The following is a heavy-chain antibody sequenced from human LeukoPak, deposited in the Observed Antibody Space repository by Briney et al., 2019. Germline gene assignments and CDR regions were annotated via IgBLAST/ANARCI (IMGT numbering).Heavy chain of an antibody. Sequence: ASVKVSCKASGYTFTGYYMHWVRQAPGQGLEWMGWINPNSGGTNYAQKFQGRVTMTRDTSISTAYMELSRLRSDDAAVYYCAREPYYYASSGYYYYFDYWGQGTLVTVSS. CDR3: AREPYYYASSGYYYYFDY. D-gene: IGHD3-22*01. CDR1: GYTFTGYY. V-gene: IGHV1-2*02. CDR2: INPNSGGT. J-gene: IGHJ4*02.